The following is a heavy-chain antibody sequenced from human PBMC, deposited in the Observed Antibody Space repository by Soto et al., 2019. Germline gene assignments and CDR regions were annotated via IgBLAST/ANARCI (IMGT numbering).Heavy chain of an antibody. V-gene: IGHV1-2*02. D-gene: IGHD6-19*01. CDR1: GYTFIDYY. J-gene: IGHJ4*02. Sequence: QVQLVQSGAEVKKAGASVKVSCEASGYTFIDYYMHWVRHAPGQGFEWMGRISPKSGGTNYAQKFQGRVTMTWDTSLNTAYMELSSIMSEDTAVYDCARPPGYISDWYYFDLWGQGTLVAVSS. CDR2: ISPKSGGT. CDR3: ARPPGYISDWYYFDL.